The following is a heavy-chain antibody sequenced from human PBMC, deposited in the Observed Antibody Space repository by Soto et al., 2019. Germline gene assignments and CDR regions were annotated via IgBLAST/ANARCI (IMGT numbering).Heavy chain of an antibody. CDR3: ARAGVAAYSGMDY. CDR2: LYTVGVT. D-gene: IGHD2-15*01. V-gene: IGHV3-66*01. CDR1: GFAVSHNH. J-gene: IGHJ4*02. Sequence: TGGSLRLSCAVSGFAVSHNHMSWVRQAPGKGLEWVSYLYTVGVTHYADSVKGRFTISRDNSKNSLYLQMNSLRAEDTAVYYCARAGVAAYSGMDYWGQGTLVTVSS.